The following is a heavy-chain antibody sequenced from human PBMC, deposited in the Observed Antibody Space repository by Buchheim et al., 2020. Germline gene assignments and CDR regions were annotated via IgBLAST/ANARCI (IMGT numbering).Heavy chain of an antibody. CDR1: GFTFSSYE. D-gene: IGHD3-3*01. Sequence: EVQLVESGGGLVQPGGSLRLSCAASGFTFSSYEMNWVRQAPGKGLEWVSYISSSGSTIYYADSVKGRFTISRDNAKNSLYLQMNSLRADDTAVYYCAGGFGNHLPYYDFWSGYLGYYGMDVWGQGTT. CDR3: AGGFGNHLPYYDFWSGYLGYYGMDV. V-gene: IGHV3-48*03. CDR2: ISSSGSTI. J-gene: IGHJ6*02.